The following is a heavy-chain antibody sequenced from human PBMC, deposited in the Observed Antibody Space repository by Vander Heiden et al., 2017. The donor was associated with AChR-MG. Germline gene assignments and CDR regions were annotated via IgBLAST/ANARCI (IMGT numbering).Heavy chain of an antibody. V-gene: IGHV3-15*01. J-gene: IGHJ4*02. CDR2: MKSKIEGGTT. CDR3: TTEEWGY. CDR1: GFSFTNAW. Sequence: EVQLVESGGGLVKPGGSLRLSCAASGFSFTNAWMRWVRQAPGKGLEWVGRMKSKIEGGTTDYAAPVKGRFTISRDDSKNTLYLQMNSLKTEDTALYYCTTEEWGYWGQGTLVTVSS. D-gene: IGHD2-8*01.